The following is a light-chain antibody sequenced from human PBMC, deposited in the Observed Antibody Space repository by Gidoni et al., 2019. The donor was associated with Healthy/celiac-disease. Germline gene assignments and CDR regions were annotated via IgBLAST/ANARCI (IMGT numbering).Light chain of an antibody. V-gene: IGKV1-5*03. CDR3: QQYGKT. CDR1: QSISSW. Sequence: DIQMTQSPSTLSAAVGERVTITCRASQSISSWLAWYQQKPGKAPKLLIYKASSLESGVPSRFSGSGSGTEFTLTISSLQPDDFATYYCQQYGKTFGQGTKVEIK. J-gene: IGKJ1*01. CDR2: KAS.